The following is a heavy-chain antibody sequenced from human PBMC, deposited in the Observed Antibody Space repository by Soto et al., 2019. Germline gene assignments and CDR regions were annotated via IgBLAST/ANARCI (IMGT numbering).Heavy chain of an antibody. J-gene: IGHJ4*02. CDR3: VQTTGWPGFDF. CDR2: IYGGGTT. Sequence: PGGSLILSCAASGFTVGSKYMTWVRQAPGKGLEWVSVIYGGGTTYYADSVKGRFTISRDNSKNTLFLQVNSLRVEDTAVYYCVQTTGWPGFDFWGQGTLVTVS. CDR1: GFTVGSKY. D-gene: IGHD6-19*01. V-gene: IGHV3-53*01.